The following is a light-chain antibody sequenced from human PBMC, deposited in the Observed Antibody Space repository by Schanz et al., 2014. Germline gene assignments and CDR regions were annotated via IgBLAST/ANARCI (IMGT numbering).Light chain of an antibody. CDR3: SSYAGSNFVV. CDR2: EVS. CDR1: SSNIGSNP. Sequence: QSVLTQPPSASGTPGQRVTISCSGSSSNIGSNPVYWYQQLPGTAPKLMIYEVSNRPSGVPDRFSGSKSGNTASLTISGLQAEDEADYYCSSYAGSNFVVFGGGTKLTVL. J-gene: IGLJ2*01. V-gene: IGLV2-18*02.